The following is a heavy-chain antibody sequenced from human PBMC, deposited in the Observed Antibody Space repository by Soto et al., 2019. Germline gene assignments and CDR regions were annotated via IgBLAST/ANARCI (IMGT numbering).Heavy chain of an antibody. V-gene: IGHV3-74*01. CDR2: INPDGRTI. CDR1: AFSFSTSS. J-gene: IGHJ4*02. D-gene: IGHD1-7*01. Sequence: WGSLLVSCASSAFSFSTSSMHWVRQAPGEGLVWVSRINPDGRTINYADSVKGRFTISRDNAKKTLYLQMNILRVEDTAVYFCATDGNYRFDNWGLGTMVTVSS. CDR3: ATDGNYRFDN.